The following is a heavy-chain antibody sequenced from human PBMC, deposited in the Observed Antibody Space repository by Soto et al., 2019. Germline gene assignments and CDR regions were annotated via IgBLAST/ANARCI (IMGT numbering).Heavy chain of an antibody. V-gene: IGHV3-11*01. CDR1: GFTFSDYY. J-gene: IGHJ6*03. CDR3: ARDRSLYSSSSRGFRNYYYYYMDV. Sequence: GGSLRLSCAASGFTFSDYYMSWIRQAPGKGLEWVSYISSSGSTIYYADSVKGRFTISRDNAKNSLYLQMNSLRAEDTAVYYCARDRSLYSSSSRGFRNYYYYYMDVWGKGTTVTVSS. CDR2: ISSSGSTI. D-gene: IGHD6-6*01.